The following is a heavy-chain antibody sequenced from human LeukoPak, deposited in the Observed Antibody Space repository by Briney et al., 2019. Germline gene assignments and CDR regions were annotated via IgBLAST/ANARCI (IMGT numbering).Heavy chain of an antibody. Sequence: GASVKVSCKASVYTFTGYYMHWVRQAPGQGLEWMGWINPNSGGTNYAQKFQGRVTMTRDTSISTAYMELSRLRSDDTAVYYCARGEILGYYYDSSGYSFDYWGQGTLVTVSS. CDR1: VYTFTGYY. V-gene: IGHV1-2*02. CDR3: ARGEILGYYYDSSGYSFDY. D-gene: IGHD3-22*01. J-gene: IGHJ4*02. CDR2: INPNSGGT.